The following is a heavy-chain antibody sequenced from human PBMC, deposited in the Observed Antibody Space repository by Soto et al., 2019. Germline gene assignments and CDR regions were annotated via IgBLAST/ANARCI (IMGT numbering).Heavy chain of an antibody. V-gene: IGHV3-11*01. CDR3: ARAGYCSGGSCSPGRYYYYYGMDV. CDR2: ISSSGSTI. Sequence: PGGSLILSYAASGFTFSDYYMSWIRQAPGKGLEWVSYISSSGSTIYYADSVKGRFTISRDNAKNSLYLQMNSLRAEDTAVYYCARAGYCSGGSCSPGRYYYYYGMDVWGQGTTVTVSS. D-gene: IGHD2-15*01. CDR1: GFTFSDYY. J-gene: IGHJ6*02.